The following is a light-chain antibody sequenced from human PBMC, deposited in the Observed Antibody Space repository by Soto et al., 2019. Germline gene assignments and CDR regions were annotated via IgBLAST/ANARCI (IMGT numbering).Light chain of an antibody. J-gene: IGKJ2*02. CDR3: QQYNNWPPCT. Sequence: EIVMTQSPATLSVSPGERATLSCRASQSVGGNLAWYQQKPGQPPRLLIYGASTRATGIPARFSGSGSGTEFTLTISSLQSEDFAVYYCQQYNNWPPCTFGQGTKLEIK. V-gene: IGKV3-15*01. CDR2: GAS. CDR1: QSVGGN.